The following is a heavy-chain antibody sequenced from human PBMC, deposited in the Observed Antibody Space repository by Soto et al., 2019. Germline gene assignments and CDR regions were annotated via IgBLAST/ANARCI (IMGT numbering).Heavy chain of an antibody. CDR1: GFSLSDHC. J-gene: IGHJ5*02. V-gene: IGHV3-74*01. CDR3: GRTFRVGFLGFAP. CDR2: LCHDGTIA. Sequence: GGSLRLSCAASGFSLSDHCLHWVRQAPGKGLVWLSRLCHDGTIAIYSDSVKGRFSISRDIAKNTLYLQMTSLRAEDAAIYYCGRTFRVGFLGFAPGGRATLATVP. D-gene: IGHD5-12*01.